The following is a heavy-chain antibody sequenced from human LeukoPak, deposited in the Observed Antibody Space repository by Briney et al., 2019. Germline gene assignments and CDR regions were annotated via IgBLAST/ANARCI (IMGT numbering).Heavy chain of an antibody. D-gene: IGHD2-2*01. J-gene: IGHJ6*01. CDR3: ARDQANIVVVPAAMPDYYYYGMDV. Sequence: KPSETLSLTCTVSGGSISSYYWSWIRQPAGKGLEWIGRIYTSGSTNYNPSLTSRVTMSVETCKIQFSLKLSSVPAADTAVYYCARDQANIVVVPAAMPDYYYYGMDVWGQGTTVTVSS. CDR2: IYTSGST. CDR1: GGSISSYY. V-gene: IGHV4-4*07.